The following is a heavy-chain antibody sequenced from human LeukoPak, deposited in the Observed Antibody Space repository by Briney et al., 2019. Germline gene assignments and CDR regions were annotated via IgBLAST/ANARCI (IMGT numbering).Heavy chain of an antibody. D-gene: IGHD1-7*01. CDR1: GYPFTDYF. CDR2: SNPKSGGT. J-gene: IGHJ4*02. CDR3: ARTPYNWNFIDY. V-gene: IGHV1-2*02. Sequence: GASVKVSCKASGYPFTDYFIYWGRKAPGQGLEWMGWSNPKSGGTNYAQKFQGRVTMTRDTSISTAYMELSRLRSDDKAVYYCARTPYNWNFIDYWGQGTLVTVSS.